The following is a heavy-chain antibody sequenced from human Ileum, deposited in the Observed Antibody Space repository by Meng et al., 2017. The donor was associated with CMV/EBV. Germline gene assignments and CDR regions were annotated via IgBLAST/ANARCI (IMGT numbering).Heavy chain of an antibody. V-gene: IGHV4-34*01. D-gene: IGHD5-12*01. CDR2: INHSGST. J-gene: IGHJ5*02. CDR1: GGSFSGYY. Sequence: SETLSLTCAVYGGSFSGYYWSWIRQPPGKGLEWIGEINHSGSTNYNPSLKSRVTISVDTSKNQFSLKPSSVTAADTAVYYCARGARFDPWGQGTLVTVSS. CDR3: ARGARFDP.